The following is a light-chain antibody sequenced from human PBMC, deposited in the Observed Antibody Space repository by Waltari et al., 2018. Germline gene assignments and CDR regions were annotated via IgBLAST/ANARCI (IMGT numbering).Light chain of an antibody. CDR3: MQGTHWPLT. J-gene: IGKJ4*01. CDR1: QSIVHNDGNTY. CDR2: KVS. Sequence: DAVMTQSPLSLPVTLGQPASISCKSSQSIVHNDGNTYMAWFQQRPGQSPRRLIYKVSDRESGVPVRCSASGSGADFTLKISRVEGDDVGVYYCMQGTHWPLTFGGGTKVEIK. V-gene: IGKV2-30*02.